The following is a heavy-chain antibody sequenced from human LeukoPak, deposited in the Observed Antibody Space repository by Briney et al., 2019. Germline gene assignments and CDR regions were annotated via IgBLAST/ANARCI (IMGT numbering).Heavy chain of an antibody. J-gene: IGHJ4*02. CDR2: ISYDGSNK. CDR3: ARAQRPGIAAAGHGY. D-gene: IGHD6-13*01. Sequence: GGSLRLSCAASGFTFSSSAMSWVPQAPGKGLEWVAVISYDGSNKYYADSVKGRFTISRDNSKNTLYLQMNSLRAEDTAVYYCARAQRPGIAAAGHGYWGQGTLVTVSS. V-gene: IGHV3-30-3*01. CDR1: GFTFSSSA.